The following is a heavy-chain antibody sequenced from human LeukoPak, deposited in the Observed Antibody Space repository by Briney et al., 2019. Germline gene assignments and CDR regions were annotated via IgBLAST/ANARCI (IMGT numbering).Heavy chain of an antibody. D-gene: IGHD2-2*01. CDR3: ARDLVVVPAASFDP. CDR1: GYTFTGYY. Sequence: ASVTVSCKASGYTFTGYYMHWVRQAPGQGLEWMGWINPNSGGTNYAQKFQGRVTMTRDTSISTAYMELSRLRSDDTAVYYCARDLVVVPAASFDPWGQGTLVTVSS. J-gene: IGHJ5*02. V-gene: IGHV1-2*02. CDR2: INPNSGGT.